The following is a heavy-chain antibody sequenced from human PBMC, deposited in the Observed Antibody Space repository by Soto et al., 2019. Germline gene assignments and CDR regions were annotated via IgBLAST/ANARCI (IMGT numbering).Heavy chain of an antibody. J-gene: IGHJ4*02. Sequence: ASVKVSCKASGYTFTNFGISWVRQAPGQGLEWMGWISAYNGNTNYAQNFQGRVTMTTDTSTSTAYMELRSLRAEDTAVYYCAKSMYNWNDGFFDYWGQGTLVTVSS. D-gene: IGHD1-1*01. V-gene: IGHV1-18*01. CDR3: AKSMYNWNDGFFDY. CDR2: ISAYNGNT. CDR1: GYTFTNFG.